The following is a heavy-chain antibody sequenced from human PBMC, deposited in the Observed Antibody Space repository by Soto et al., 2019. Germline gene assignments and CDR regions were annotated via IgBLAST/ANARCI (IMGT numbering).Heavy chain of an antibody. CDR1: GYTFTGYY. CDR3: ARAYYYDSSGYYYFDY. Sequence: ASVKVSCKASGYTFTGYYMHWVRQAPGQGLEWMGWINPNSGGTNYAQKFQGWVTMTRDTYISTDYMELSRQRSDDTAVYYCARAYYYDSSGYYYFDYWGQGTLVTVSS. J-gene: IGHJ4*02. CDR2: INPNSGGT. V-gene: IGHV1-2*04. D-gene: IGHD3-22*01.